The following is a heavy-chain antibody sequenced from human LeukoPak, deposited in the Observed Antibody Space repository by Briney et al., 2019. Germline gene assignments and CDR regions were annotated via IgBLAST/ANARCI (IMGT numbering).Heavy chain of an antibody. J-gene: IGHJ4*02. Sequence: PGGTLRLSCVASGFTFRSYWISWGRHAPRRGLEWVATIKQDGSEKYYEDSVKGRFTTSRDIAQNSLYLQMNSLRAEDTAVYFCARDAGYDFWTGYYDFWGQGTLVTVSS. D-gene: IGHD3-3*01. CDR1: GFTFRSYW. CDR2: IKQDGSEK. V-gene: IGHV3-7*05. CDR3: ARDAGYDFWTGYYDF.